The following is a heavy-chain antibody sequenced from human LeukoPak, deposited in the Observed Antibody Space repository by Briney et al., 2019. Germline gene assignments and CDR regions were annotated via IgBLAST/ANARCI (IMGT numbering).Heavy chain of an antibody. V-gene: IGHV1-2*06. CDR3: ARVLSRTYYYGSGSPNSSY. CDR2: INPNSGGT. D-gene: IGHD3-10*01. J-gene: IGHJ4*02. Sequence: ASVKVSCXASGYTFTGYYMHWVRQAPGQGLEWMGRINPNSGGTNYAQKFQGRVTMTRDTSISTAYMELSRLRSDDTAVYYCARVLSRTYYYGSGSPNSSYWGQGTLVTVSS. CDR1: GYTFTGYY.